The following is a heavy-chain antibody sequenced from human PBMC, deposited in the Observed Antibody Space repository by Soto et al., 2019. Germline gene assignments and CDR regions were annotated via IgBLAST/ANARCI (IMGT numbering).Heavy chain of an antibody. CDR1: CFSIVIVDYY. J-gene: IGHJ6*02. Sequence: SDTLSLTSTFACFSIVIVDYYWRWIRQHPGKGLEWIAYIYYSGNTYYNPSLKSRVTISVDTSKNQFSLKLSSVTAADTAVYYCARADMIRTFYYGMDVWGQGTTVT. CDR3: ARADMIRTFYYGMDV. CDR2: IYYSGNT. V-gene: IGHV4-31*03. D-gene: IGHD3-16*01.